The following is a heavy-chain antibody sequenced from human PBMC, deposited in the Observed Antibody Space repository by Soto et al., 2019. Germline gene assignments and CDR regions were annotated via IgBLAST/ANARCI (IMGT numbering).Heavy chain of an antibody. D-gene: IGHD2-15*01. CDR3: ARGVYCSGGSCYGNFQH. CDR2: IYYTGST. Sequence: SETLSLTCTVSGGSINNHYWSWIRQPPGKGLEWIGYIYYTGSTNYNPSLKSRVTISVDTSKNQFSLKLSSVTAADTAVYYCARGVYCSGGSCYGNFQHWGQGTLVTVSS. CDR1: GGSINNHY. V-gene: IGHV4-59*11. J-gene: IGHJ1*01.